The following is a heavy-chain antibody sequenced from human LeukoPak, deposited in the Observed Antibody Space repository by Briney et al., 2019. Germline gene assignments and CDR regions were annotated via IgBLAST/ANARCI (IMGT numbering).Heavy chain of an antibody. CDR3: AVSEVYYDFWSGYYPAFDY. CDR2: ISAYNGKT. CDR1: GYTFTSYG. Sequence: ASVKVSCKASGYTFTSYGISWVRQAPGQGLEWMGWISAYNGKTNYAQKLQGRVTMTTDTSTSTAYMELRSLRSDDTAVYYCAVSEVYYDFWSGYYPAFDYWGQGTLVTVSS. J-gene: IGHJ4*02. V-gene: IGHV1-18*01. D-gene: IGHD3-3*01.